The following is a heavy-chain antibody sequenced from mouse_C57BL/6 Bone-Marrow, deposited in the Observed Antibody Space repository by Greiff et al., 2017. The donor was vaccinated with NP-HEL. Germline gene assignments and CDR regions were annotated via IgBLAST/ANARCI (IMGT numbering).Heavy chain of an antibody. CDR3: TRGGGNYGAY. J-gene: IGHJ3*01. CDR2: ISSGGDYI. D-gene: IGHD2-1*01. CDR1: GFTFSSYA. V-gene: IGHV5-9-1*02. Sequence: EVKLVESGEGLVKPGGSLKLSCAASGFTFSSYAMSWVRQTPEKRLAWVAYISSGGDYIYYADTVKGRFTISRDNARNTLYLQMSSLKSEDTAMYYCTRGGGNYGAYWGQGTLVTVSA.